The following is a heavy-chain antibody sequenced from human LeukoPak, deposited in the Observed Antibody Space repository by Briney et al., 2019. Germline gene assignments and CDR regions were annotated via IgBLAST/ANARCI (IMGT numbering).Heavy chain of an antibody. D-gene: IGHD6-19*01. V-gene: IGHV3-23*01. Sequence: GGSLRLSCAASGFTFSSYGMSWVRQAPGKGLEWVSAISGSGGSTFYADSVKGRFTISRDNSKNTLYLQMNSLRAEDTAVYYCAKVYSAGWYPGYFDYWDQGTLATVSS. CDR2: ISGSGGST. CDR1: GFTFSSYG. J-gene: IGHJ4*02. CDR3: AKVYSAGWYPGYFDY.